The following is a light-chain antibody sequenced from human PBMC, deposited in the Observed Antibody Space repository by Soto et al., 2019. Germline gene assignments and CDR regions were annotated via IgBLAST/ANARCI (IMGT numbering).Light chain of an antibody. CDR3: ASYTSTSTGV. J-gene: IGLJ3*02. V-gene: IGLV2-14*01. CDR1: SSDIGYSIY. CDR2: EVT. Sequence: QSALTQPASVSGSPGQSITISCTGTSSDIGYSIYVSWLQKLPGKAPKSMIYEVTTRSSGVSIRDAGSKYGNTASLTISGLQAEDEAYYYCASYTSTSTGVFGGGTKLTVL.